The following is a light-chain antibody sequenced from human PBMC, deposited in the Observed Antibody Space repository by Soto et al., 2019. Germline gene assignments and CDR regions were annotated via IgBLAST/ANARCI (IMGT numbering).Light chain of an antibody. CDR3: QQYNSYWT. J-gene: IGKJ1*01. CDR1: QSISSW. CDR2: DAS. Sequence: DIQMTQSPSTLSASVGDRVTITCPAGQSISSWLALYQQKPGKAPKLLICDASSLESGVPARFSGSGSGTEFSLTISSLQPDDFATYYCQQYNSYWTFGQGTKVEIK. V-gene: IGKV1-5*01.